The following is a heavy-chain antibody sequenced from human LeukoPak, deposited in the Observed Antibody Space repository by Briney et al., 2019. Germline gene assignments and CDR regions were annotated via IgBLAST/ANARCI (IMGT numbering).Heavy chain of an antibody. D-gene: IGHD2-2*01. Sequence: PGGSLRLSCAASGFTFSSYGMHWVRQAPGKGLEWVAVISYDGSNKYYADSVKGRFTISRDNSKNTLYLQMNSLRAEDTAVYYCAKGRHCSSTSCPFDYWGQGTLVTVSS. V-gene: IGHV3-30*18. J-gene: IGHJ4*02. CDR2: ISYDGSNK. CDR3: AKGRHCSSTSCPFDY. CDR1: GFTFSSYG.